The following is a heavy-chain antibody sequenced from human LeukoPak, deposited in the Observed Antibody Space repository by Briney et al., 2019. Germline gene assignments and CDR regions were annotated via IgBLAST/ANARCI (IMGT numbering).Heavy chain of an antibody. CDR3: ARVSHSTIFGVVRGGAFDI. D-gene: IGHD3-3*01. J-gene: IGHJ3*02. CDR2: ISPSGGST. CDR1: GYTFTSNY. V-gene: IGHV1-46*01. Sequence: ASVKVSCKAFGYTFTSNYMHWVRQAPGQGPEWMGVISPSGGSTTYAQKFQGRVTLTRDMSTSTDYLELSSLRSEDTAVYYCARVSHSTIFGVVRGGAFDIWGQGTMVTVSS.